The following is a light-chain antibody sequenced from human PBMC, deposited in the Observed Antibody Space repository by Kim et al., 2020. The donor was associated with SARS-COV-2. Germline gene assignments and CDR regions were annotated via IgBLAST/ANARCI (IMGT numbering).Light chain of an antibody. V-gene: IGLV3-21*04. CDR3: QVWDSSSDHPV. Sequence: APGKTAGITGGGNNIGGKSVHWYQQKPGQAPVLVIYYDGNRPSGIPERFSGSNSGNTAALTISRVEAGDEADYYCQVWDSSSDHPVFGGGTQLTVL. CDR2: YDG. CDR1: NIGGKS. J-gene: IGLJ2*01.